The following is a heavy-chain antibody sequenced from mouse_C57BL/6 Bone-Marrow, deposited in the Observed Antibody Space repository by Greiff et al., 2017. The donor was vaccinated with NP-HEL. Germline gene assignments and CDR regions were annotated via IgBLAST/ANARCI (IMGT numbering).Heavy chain of an antibody. Sequence: QVQLQQSGAELARPGASVKLSCKASGYTFTSYGISWVKQRPGQGLEWIGEIYPRSGNTYYNEKFKGKATLTADKSSSTAYMELRSLTSEDSAVYFCAREDIVGRYFDVWGTGTTVTVSS. J-gene: IGHJ1*03. CDR2: IYPRSGNT. CDR3: AREDIVGRYFDV. CDR1: GYTFTSYG. D-gene: IGHD2-5*01. V-gene: IGHV1-81*01.